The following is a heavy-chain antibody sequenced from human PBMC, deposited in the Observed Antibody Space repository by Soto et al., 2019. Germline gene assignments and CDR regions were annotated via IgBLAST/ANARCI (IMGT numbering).Heavy chain of an antibody. V-gene: IGHV1-18*01. CDR3: ARVWVGIAAAGTRFDY. J-gene: IGHJ4*02. Sequence: ASVKVSCKASGYTFTSYGISWVRQAPGQGLEWMGWISAYNGNTNYAQKLQGRVTMTTDPSTSTAYMELRSLRSDDTAVYYCARVWVGIAAAGTRFDYWGQGTLVTVSS. CDR1: GYTFTSYG. CDR2: ISAYNGNT. D-gene: IGHD6-13*01.